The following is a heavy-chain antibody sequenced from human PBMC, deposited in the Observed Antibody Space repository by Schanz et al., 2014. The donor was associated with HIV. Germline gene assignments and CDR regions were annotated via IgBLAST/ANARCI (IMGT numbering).Heavy chain of an antibody. CDR2: ISGSGIST. CDR3: AKGQRGMVRGDIDY. CDR1: GFTFDDYA. D-gene: IGHD3-10*01. V-gene: IGHV3-23*04. Sequence: VQLVESGGGVVQPGRSLRLSCAASGFTFDDYAMHWVRQAPGKGLEWVSAISGSGISTYYADSVKGRFTISRDNSKNTLYLQMNSLRAGDTAVYYCAKGQRGMVRGDIDYWGQGTLVTVSS. J-gene: IGHJ4*02.